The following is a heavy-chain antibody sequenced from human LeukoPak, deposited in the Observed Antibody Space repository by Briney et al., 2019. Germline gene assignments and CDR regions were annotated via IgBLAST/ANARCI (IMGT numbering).Heavy chain of an antibody. CDR3: ARAPLGRFGADAFDI. CDR1: GGSISSSSYY. CDR2: IYDSGST. Sequence: SETLSLTCTVSGGSISSSSYYWGWIRQPPGKGLQWIGYIYDSGSTYYNASLKSRVSISLDTSRNQFSLKLSSVTAADTAVYYCARAPLGRFGADAFDIWGQGTMVTVSS. J-gene: IGHJ3*02. V-gene: IGHV4-39*07. D-gene: IGHD3-10*01.